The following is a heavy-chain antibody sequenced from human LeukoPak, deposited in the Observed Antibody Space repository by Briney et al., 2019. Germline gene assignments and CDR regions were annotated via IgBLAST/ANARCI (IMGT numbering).Heavy chain of an antibody. CDR3: AKSNGYGLVDI. V-gene: IGHV4-4*07. Sequence: SETLSLTCSVSGDSISYFYWSWIRQAAGKGLEWIGRISSSGSTDYNASLKSRVTISLDTSRNQFSLKLNSVTAADTAVYYCAKSNGYGLVDIWGQGTMVTVSS. J-gene: IGHJ3*02. CDR2: ISSSGST. CDR1: GDSISYFY. D-gene: IGHD3-10*01.